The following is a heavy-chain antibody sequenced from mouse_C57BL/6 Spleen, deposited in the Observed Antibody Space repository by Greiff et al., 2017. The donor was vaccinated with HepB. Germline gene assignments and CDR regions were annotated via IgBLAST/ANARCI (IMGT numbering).Heavy chain of an antibody. V-gene: IGHV2-9-1*01. CDR3: ARNHYGSSYGYFDV. CDR1: GFSLTSYA. Sequence: VKLVESGPGLVAPSQSLSITCTVSGFSLTSYAISWVRQPPGKGLEWLGVIWTGGGTNYNSALKSRLSISKDNSKSQVFLKMNSLQTDDTARYYCARNHYGSSYGYFDVWGTGTTVTVSS. J-gene: IGHJ1*03. CDR2: IWTGGGT. D-gene: IGHD1-1*01.